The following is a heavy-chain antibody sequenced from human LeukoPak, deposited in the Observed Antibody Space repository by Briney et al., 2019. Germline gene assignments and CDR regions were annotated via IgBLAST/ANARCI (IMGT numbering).Heavy chain of an antibody. CDR3: ARDQNLEYSSSGGWFDP. CDR1: GGSISSYY. Sequence: SETLSLTCTVSGGSISSYYWSWIRQPPGKGLEWIGYIYYSGSTNYNPSLKSRVTISIDTSKNQFSLKLISVTAADTAVYYCARDQNLEYSSSGGWFDPWGQGTLVTVSS. CDR2: IYYSGST. V-gene: IGHV4-59*12. D-gene: IGHD6-6*01. J-gene: IGHJ5*02.